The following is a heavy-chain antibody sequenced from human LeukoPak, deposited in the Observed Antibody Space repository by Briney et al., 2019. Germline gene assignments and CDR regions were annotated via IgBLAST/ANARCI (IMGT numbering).Heavy chain of an antibody. J-gene: IGHJ4*02. Sequence: SETLSLTCTVSGDSISSSNSYWGWIRQPPGKGLEWIGSIYYSGNTYYNSSLKSRVTISLDTSQNQFSLKLTSVTPADTAVYXXXXXXXXXYGSETYYFFDYWGQGTLVTVSS. V-gene: IGHV4-39*03. CDR2: IYYSGNT. CDR1: GDSISSSNSY. CDR3: XXXXXXXYGSETYYFFDY. D-gene: IGHD3-10*01.